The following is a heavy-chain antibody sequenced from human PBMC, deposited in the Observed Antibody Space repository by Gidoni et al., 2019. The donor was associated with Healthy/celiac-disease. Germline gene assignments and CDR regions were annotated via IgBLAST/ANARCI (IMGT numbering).Heavy chain of an antibody. V-gene: IGHV3-73*02. Sequence: EVQMWESRGGLVQPGGSLKLSCAPSWFTFSGCAMHWVRRASGQWLDWVGRIRSKAIRYATAYAASVKGMFTISRDDSKNTAYLQMNSLKTVDTAVYYCTRHSRVAGTPAVDYWGQGTLVTVSS. D-gene: IGHD6-19*01. CDR1: WFTFSGCA. CDR3: TRHSRVAGTPAVDY. CDR2: IRSKAIRYAT. J-gene: IGHJ4*02.